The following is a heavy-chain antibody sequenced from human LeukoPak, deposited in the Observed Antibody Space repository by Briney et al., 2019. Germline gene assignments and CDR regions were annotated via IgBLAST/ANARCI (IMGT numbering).Heavy chain of an antibody. Sequence: GGSLRLSCAASGFTFSSYWMSWVRQAPGKGLEWVANIKQDGSEKYYVDSVKGRFTISRDNAKNSLYLQMNSLRAEDTAVYYCARDPYSGYDLEGAFDIWGQGTMVTVSS. CDR2: IKQDGSEK. V-gene: IGHV3-7*01. D-gene: IGHD5-12*01. CDR1: GFTFSSYW. CDR3: ARDPYSGYDLEGAFDI. J-gene: IGHJ3*02.